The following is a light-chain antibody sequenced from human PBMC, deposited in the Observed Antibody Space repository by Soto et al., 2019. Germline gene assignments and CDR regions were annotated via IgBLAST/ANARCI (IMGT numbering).Light chain of an antibody. V-gene: IGKV3-20*01. CDR1: QKVSSTY. J-gene: IGKJ5*01. Sequence: QTPSTLTLYPGERHTLSCRASQKVSSTYLAWYQQKPGKAPRLLIYDASSMATGTPARFSGSGSGTDFTLTISRLQPEDSAIYYCQRASSLPITFGQGTRLEIK. CDR2: DAS. CDR3: QRASSLPIT.